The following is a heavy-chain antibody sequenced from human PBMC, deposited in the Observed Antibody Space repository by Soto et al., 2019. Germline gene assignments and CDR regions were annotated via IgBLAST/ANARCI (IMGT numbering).Heavy chain of an antibody. D-gene: IGHD6-19*01. CDR2: ISYDGSNK. J-gene: IGHJ6*02. CDR3: ARDIAVAGDHYGMDV. V-gene: IGHV3-30-3*01. Sequence: ESGGGVVQPGRSLRLSCAASGFTFSSYAMHWVRQAPGKGLEWVAVISYDGSNKYYADSVKGRFTISRDNSKNTLYLRMNSLRAEDTAVYYCARDIAVAGDHYGMDVWGQGTTVTVSS. CDR1: GFTFSSYA.